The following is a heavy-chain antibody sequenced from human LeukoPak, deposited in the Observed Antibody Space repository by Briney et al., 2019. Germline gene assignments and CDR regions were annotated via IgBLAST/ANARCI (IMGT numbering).Heavy chain of an antibody. D-gene: IGHD5-18*01. CDR3: ASERSSYGSN. Sequence: GGSLRLSCAASGFTFSSYSMNWVRQAPGKGLEWVSSISSSSSYIYYADSAKGRFTISRDNAKNSLYLQMNSLRAEDTAVYYCASERSSYGSNWGQGTLVTVSS. V-gene: IGHV3-21*01. CDR1: GFTFSSYS. CDR2: ISSSSSYI. J-gene: IGHJ4*02.